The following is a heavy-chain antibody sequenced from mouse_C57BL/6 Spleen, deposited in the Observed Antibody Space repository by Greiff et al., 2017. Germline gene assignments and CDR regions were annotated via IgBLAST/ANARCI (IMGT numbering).Heavy chain of an antibody. Sequence: EVKVVESGGGLVQPGGSLSLSCAASGFTFTDYYMSWVRQPPGKALEWLGFIRNKANGYTTEYSASVKGRFTISRDNSQSILYLQMNALRAEDSATYYCARYEGNYGMDYWGQGTSVTVSS. CDR2: IRNKANGYTT. CDR3: ARYEGNYGMDY. V-gene: IGHV7-3*01. J-gene: IGHJ4*01. CDR1: GFTFTDYY.